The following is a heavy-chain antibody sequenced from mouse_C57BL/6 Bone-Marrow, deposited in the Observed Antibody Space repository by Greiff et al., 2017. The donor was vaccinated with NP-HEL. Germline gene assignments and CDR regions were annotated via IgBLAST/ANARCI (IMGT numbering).Heavy chain of an antibody. D-gene: IGHD1-1*01. CDR1: GFNIKDDY. V-gene: IGHV14-4*01. CDR2: IDPENGDT. CDR3: TTWPYYYSSSRGCYAMDY. J-gene: IGHJ4*01. Sequence: EVKLVESGAELVRPGASVKLSCTASGFNIKDDYMHWVKQRPEQGLEWIGWIDPENGDTEYASKFQGKATITADTSSNTAYLQLSSLTSEDTAVYYCTTWPYYYSSSRGCYAMDYWGQGTSVTVSS.